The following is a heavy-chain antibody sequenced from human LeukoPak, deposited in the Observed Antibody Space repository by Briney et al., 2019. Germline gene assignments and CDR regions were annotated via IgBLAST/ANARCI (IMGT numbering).Heavy chain of an antibody. V-gene: IGHV4-34*01. CDR1: GGSFSGYY. CDR3: ARGRLPGYSYGYVNAFDI. CDR2: INHSGST. J-gene: IGHJ3*02. D-gene: IGHD5-18*01. Sequence: PSETLSLTCAVYGGSFSGYYWSWIRQPPGKGLEWIGEINHSGSTNYNPSLKSRVTISVDTSKNQFSLKLSSVTAADTAVYYCARGRLPGYSYGYVNAFDIWGQGTMVTVSS.